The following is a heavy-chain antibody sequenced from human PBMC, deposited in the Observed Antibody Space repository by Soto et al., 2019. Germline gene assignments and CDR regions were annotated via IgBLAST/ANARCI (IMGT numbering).Heavy chain of an antibody. J-gene: IGHJ6*02. V-gene: IGHV3-30-3*01. CDR1: GFTFSSYA. CDR3: ARDYYRFNGASGFGMDV. Sequence: GGSLRLSCAASGFTFSSYAMHWVRQAPGKGLEWVAVISYDGSNKYYADSVKGRFTISRDNSKNTLYLQMNSLRAEDTAVYYCARDYYRFNGASGFGMDVGAQGTTLTVSS. CDR2: ISYDGSNK. D-gene: IGHD2-8*01.